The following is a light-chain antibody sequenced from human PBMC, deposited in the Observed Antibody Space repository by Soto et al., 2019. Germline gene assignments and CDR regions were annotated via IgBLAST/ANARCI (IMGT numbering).Light chain of an antibody. CDR2: EVS. CDR3: NSYTSRYTFV. CDR1: SSDVGGYNY. V-gene: IGLV2-14*01. J-gene: IGLJ1*01. Sequence: QSALAQPASVSGSPGQSITISCTGTSSDVGGYNYVSWYQHHPGKAPKLMIYEVSHRPSEVSNRFSGSKSGNTASLTISGLQPEDEADYYCNSYTSRYTFVLGTGTKVTVL.